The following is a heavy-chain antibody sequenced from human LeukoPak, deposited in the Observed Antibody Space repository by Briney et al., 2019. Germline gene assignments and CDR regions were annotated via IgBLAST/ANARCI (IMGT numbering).Heavy chain of an antibody. D-gene: IGHD6-13*01. Sequence: GGSLRLSCAASGFTVSSNYMSWVRQAPGKGLEWVSVIYSGGSTYYADSVKGRFTISRDNSKNTLYLQMNSLRAEDTAVYYCAKQAAGLDFDYWGQGTLVTVSS. CDR2: IYSGGST. V-gene: IGHV3-66*04. CDR1: GFTVSSNY. J-gene: IGHJ4*02. CDR3: AKQAAGLDFDY.